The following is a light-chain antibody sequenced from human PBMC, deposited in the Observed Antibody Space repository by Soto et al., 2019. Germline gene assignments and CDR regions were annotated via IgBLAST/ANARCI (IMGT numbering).Light chain of an antibody. V-gene: IGKV1-5*03. CDR1: QSINSW. CDR3: QQYNDYWT. Sequence: DIQMTQSPSTLSASVGDRVTITCRASQSINSWLAWYQQKPGKAPKVLISKASSLESGVPSRFSGSGSGTEFTLTISSLQLDDFATYYCQQYNDYWTFGQGTKVEIK. CDR2: KAS. J-gene: IGKJ1*01.